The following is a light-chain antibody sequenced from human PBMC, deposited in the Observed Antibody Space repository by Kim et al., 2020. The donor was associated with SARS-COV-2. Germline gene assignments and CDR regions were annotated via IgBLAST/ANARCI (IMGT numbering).Light chain of an antibody. J-gene: IGKJ1*01. V-gene: IGKV3-15*01. Sequence: PGDRVILSCRASQSIEPFLAWYHQSPGQPPRLLIYDASSRATGIPARFSGSGFGTDFTLTISSLQSEDVGVYYCQHYFKWPPWTFGRGTKVDIK. CDR1: QSIEPF. CDR2: DAS. CDR3: QHYFKWPPWT.